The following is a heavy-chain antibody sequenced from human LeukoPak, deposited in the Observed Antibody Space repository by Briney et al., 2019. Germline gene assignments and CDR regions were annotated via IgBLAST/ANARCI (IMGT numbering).Heavy chain of an antibody. CDR3: ARGPPIAVAGKGGHFDY. D-gene: IGHD6-19*01. CDR1: GGSFSGYY. CDR2: INHSGST. V-gene: IGHV4-34*01. Sequence: PSETLSLTCAVYGGSFSGYYWSWIRQPPGKGLEWIGEINHSGSTNYNPPLKSRVTISVDTSKNQFSLKLSSVTAADTAAYYCARGPPIAVAGKGGHFDYWGQGTLVTVSS. J-gene: IGHJ4*02.